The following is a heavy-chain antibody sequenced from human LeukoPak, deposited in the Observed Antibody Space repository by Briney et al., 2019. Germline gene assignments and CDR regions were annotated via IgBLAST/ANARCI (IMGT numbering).Heavy chain of an antibody. J-gene: IGHJ4*02. Sequence: SETLSLTCTVSGGSISSGSYYWSWIRQPAGKGLEWIGRIYTSGSTNYNPSLKSRVTISVDTSKNQFSLKLGSVTAADTAVYYCAREEWELLEGGFDYWGQGTLVTVSS. V-gene: IGHV4-61*02. CDR1: GGSISSGSYY. CDR3: AREEWELLEGGFDY. CDR2: IYTSGST. D-gene: IGHD1-26*01.